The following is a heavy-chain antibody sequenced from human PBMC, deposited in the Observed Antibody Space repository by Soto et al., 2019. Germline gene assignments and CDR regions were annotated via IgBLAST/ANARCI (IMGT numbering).Heavy chain of an antibody. V-gene: IGHV1-8*01. CDR3: ARVGITMVRGVITPEDYYYGMDV. Sequence: ASVKVSCKASGYTFTSYDINWVRQATGQGLEWMGWMNPNSGNTGYAQKFQGRVTMTRNASISTAYMELSSLRSEDTAVYYCARVGITMVRGVITPEDYYYGMDVWGQGTTVTVSS. CDR1: GYTFTSYD. J-gene: IGHJ6*02. D-gene: IGHD3-10*01. CDR2: MNPNSGNT.